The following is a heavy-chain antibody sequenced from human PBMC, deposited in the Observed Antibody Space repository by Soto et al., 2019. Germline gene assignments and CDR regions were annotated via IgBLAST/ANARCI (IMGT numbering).Heavy chain of an antibody. CDR1: GFTFSSYS. J-gene: IGHJ5*02. CDR2: ISSSSSYI. Sequence: GGSLRLSCAASGFTFSSYSMNWVRQAPGKGLEWVSSISSSSSYIYYADSVKGRFTISRDNAKNSLYLQMNSLRAEDTAVYYCARDLKIGIAAAGTYWFDPWGQGTLVTVSS. V-gene: IGHV3-21*01. CDR3: ARDLKIGIAAAGTYWFDP. D-gene: IGHD6-13*01.